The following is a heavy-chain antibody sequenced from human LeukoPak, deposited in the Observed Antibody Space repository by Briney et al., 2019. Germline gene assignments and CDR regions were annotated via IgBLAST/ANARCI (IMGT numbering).Heavy chain of an antibody. V-gene: IGHV3-7*01. Sequence: GGSLRLSCAASGFTFSNYWMSWFRQAPGKGLEWVANIKQDGSEKYYVDSVKGRFTISRDNAKNSLYLQMNSLRAEDTAVYYCARDKSVYYDTSGSRFDYWGQGTLVTVSS. J-gene: IGHJ4*02. D-gene: IGHD3-22*01. CDR3: ARDKSVYYDTSGSRFDY. CDR1: GFTFSNYW. CDR2: IKQDGSEK.